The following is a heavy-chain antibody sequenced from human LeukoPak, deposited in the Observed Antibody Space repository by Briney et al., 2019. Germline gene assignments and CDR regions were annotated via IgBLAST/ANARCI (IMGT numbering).Heavy chain of an antibody. CDR3: ARVGRYCSSTSCWGWYFDY. D-gene: IGHD2-2*01. V-gene: IGHV1-2*04. Sequence: ASVKVSCKASGYTFTGYYMHWVRQAPGQGLEWMGWINPNSGGTNYAQKFQGWVTMTRDTSISTAYMELSRLRSDDTAVYYCARVGRYCSSTSCWGWYFDYWGQGTLVTVSS. CDR1: GYTFTGYY. J-gene: IGHJ4*02. CDR2: INPNSGGT.